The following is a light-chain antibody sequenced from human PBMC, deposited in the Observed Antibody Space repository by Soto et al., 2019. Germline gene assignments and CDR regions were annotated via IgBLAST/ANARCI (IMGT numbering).Light chain of an antibody. CDR2: SNN. V-gene: IGLV1-44*01. CDR3: ATWDDSLNGPV. CDR1: SSNVASNA. Sequence: QSVLTQPPSASGTPGQTVTISCSGSSSNVASNAVNWYQHLPGTAPKLLIFSNNQRPAGVSDRFFGSKSGTSASLAISGLQSEDEADYYCATWDDSLNGPVFGGGTQLTVL. J-gene: IGLJ2*01.